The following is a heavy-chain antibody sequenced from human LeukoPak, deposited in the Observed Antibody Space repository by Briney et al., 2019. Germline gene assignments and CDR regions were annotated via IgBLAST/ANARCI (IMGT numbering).Heavy chain of an antibody. Sequence: GGSLRLSCAASGFTFSSYAMSWVRQAPGKGLEWVSAISGSGGSTYYADSVKGRFTISRDNSKNTLYLQMNSLRAEDTAVYYCARVLDTAMATPLDYWGQGTLVTVSS. CDR1: GFTFSSYA. CDR3: ARVLDTAMATPLDY. V-gene: IGHV3-23*01. D-gene: IGHD5-18*01. CDR2: ISGSGGST. J-gene: IGHJ4*02.